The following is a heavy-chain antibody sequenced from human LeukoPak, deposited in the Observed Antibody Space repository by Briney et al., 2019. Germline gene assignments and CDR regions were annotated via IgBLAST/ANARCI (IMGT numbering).Heavy chain of an antibody. Sequence: PGGSLRLSCAASGFTFRNYAMHWVRQAPGKGPEWVAVVSHGGNTNHYADSVKGRLTSSRDNSNNTLYLEVNSLRTEDTAVYYCARGRTSRTAFDIWGPGTMVTVSS. D-gene: IGHD1-7*01. CDR3: ARGRTSRTAFDI. CDR2: VSHGGNTN. J-gene: IGHJ3*02. V-gene: IGHV3-30*01. CDR1: GFTFRNYA.